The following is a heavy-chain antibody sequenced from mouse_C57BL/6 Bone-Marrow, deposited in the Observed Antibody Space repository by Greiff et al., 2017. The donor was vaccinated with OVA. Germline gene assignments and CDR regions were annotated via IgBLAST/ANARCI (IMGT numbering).Heavy chain of an antibody. CDR3: ARGYSNRD. V-gene: IGHV1-55*01. J-gene: IGHJ2*01. CDR2: IYPGSGST. CDR1: GYTFTSYW. Sequence: QVHVKQSGAELVKPGASVKMSCKASGYTFTSYWITWVKQRPGQGLEWIGDIYPGSGSTNYNEKFKSKATLTVDTSSSTAYMQLSSLTSEDSAVYYCARGYSNRDWGQGTTLTVSS. D-gene: IGHD2-5*01.